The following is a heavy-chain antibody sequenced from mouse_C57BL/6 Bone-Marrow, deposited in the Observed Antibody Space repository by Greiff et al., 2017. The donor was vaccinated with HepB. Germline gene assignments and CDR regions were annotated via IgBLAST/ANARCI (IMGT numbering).Heavy chain of an antibody. CDR1: GFTFSSYA. CDR2: ISDGGSYT. V-gene: IGHV5-4*01. D-gene: IGHD2-2*01. Sequence: DVMLVESGGGLVKPGGSLKLSCAASGFTFSSYAMSWVRQTPEKRLEWVATISDGGSYTYYPDNVKGRFTISRDNAKKNLYLQMSHLKSEDTAMYYCAREGLRRDYWGQGTTLTVSS. J-gene: IGHJ2*01. CDR3: AREGLRRDY.